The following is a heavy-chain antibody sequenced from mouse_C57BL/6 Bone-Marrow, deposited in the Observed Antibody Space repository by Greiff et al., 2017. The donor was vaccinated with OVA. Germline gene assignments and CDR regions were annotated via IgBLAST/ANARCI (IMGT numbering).Heavy chain of an antibody. CDR3: ARYYEVAY. J-gene: IGHJ3*01. V-gene: IGHV1-81*01. CDR2: IYPRSGNT. D-gene: IGHD2-4*01. CDR1: GYTFTSYG. Sequence: QVQLQQSGAELARPGASVKLSCKASGYTFTSYGISWVKQRTGQGLEWIGEIYPRSGNTYYNEKFKGKATLTADKSSSTAYMELRSLTSEDSAVYFCARYYEVAYWGQGTLVTVSA.